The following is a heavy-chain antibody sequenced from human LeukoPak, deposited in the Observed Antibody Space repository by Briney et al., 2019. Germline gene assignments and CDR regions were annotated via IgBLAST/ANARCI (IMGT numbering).Heavy chain of an antibody. V-gene: IGHV3-23*01. CDR3: AKVTRGAISPGFDY. Sequence: PGGSLRLSCAASGFTFSSYAMSWVRQAPGKGLEWVSAISGSGGSTYYADSVKGRFTISRGNSKNTLYLQMNSLRAEDTAVYYCAKVTRGAISPGFDYWGQGTLVTVSS. CDR2: ISGSGGST. J-gene: IGHJ4*02. D-gene: IGHD3-10*01. CDR1: GFTFSSYA.